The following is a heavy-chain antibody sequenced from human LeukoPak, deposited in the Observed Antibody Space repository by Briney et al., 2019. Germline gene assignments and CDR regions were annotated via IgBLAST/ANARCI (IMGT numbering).Heavy chain of an antibody. V-gene: IGHV3-7*04. Sequence: PGGSLRLSCAASGFTFSHYLMTWVRQAPGKGLEWVATIKQDGSVKYYVDSVKGRFTISRDNAKNSLYLQMNSLRAEDTAVYYCARGGYYYPDWGQGTLVTVST. J-gene: IGHJ4*02. CDR3: ARGGYYYPD. CDR2: IKQDGSVK. D-gene: IGHD3-22*01. CDR1: GFTFSHYL.